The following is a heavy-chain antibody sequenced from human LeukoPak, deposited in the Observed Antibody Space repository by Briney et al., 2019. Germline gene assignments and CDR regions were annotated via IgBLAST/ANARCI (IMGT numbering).Heavy chain of an antibody. V-gene: IGHV4-4*07. CDR2: IYSTGRT. CDR1: GGSISSYY. CDR3: ARVTWGTFNYMDV. J-gene: IGHJ6*03. D-gene: IGHD7-27*01. Sequence: PSETLSLTCTVSGGSISSYYWTWIRQPAGKGLEWIGHIYSTGRTTYNPSLESQVTMSIDTSKNQFSLRLNSLTAADTVMYYCARVTWGTFNYMDVWGKGTTVTVSS.